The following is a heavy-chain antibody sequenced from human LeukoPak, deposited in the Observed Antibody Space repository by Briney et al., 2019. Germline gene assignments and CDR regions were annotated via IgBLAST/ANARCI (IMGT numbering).Heavy chain of an antibody. Sequence: GGSLRLSCAASGFTFSSYWMSWVRQAPGKGLEWVANIKQDGSEKYYVDSVKGRFTISRDNAKNSLYLQMNSLRAEDTAVYYCVRQSLNMVRREDYWGQGTLVTVSS. CDR2: IKQDGSEK. V-gene: IGHV3-7*01. J-gene: IGHJ4*02. CDR3: VRQSLNMVRREDY. D-gene: IGHD3-10*01. CDR1: GFTFSSYW.